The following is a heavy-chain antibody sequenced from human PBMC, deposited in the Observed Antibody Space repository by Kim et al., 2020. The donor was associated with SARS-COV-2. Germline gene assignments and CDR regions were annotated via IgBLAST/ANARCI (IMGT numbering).Heavy chain of an antibody. CDR3: ARRYWAIVGALFDY. D-gene: IGHD1-26*01. J-gene: IGHJ4*02. V-gene: IGHV4-38-2*02. Sequence: SETLSLTCTVSGYSISSGYYWGWIRQPPGKGLEWIGSIYHSGSTYYNPSLKSRVTISVDTSKNQFSLKLSSVTAADTAVYYCARRYWAIVGALFDYWGQG. CDR1: GYSISSGYY. CDR2: IYHSGST.